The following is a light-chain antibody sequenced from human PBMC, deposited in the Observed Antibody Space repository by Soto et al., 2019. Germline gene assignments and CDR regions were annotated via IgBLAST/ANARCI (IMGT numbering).Light chain of an antibody. V-gene: IGLV1-44*01. CDR2: SNN. CDR3: AAWDDSLNGPV. CDR1: SSNIGSNS. Sequence: QPVLTQPPSASGTPGQRVTISCSGSSSNIGSNSVNWYRHLPGTAPKLLISSNNQRPSGVPDRFSGSKSGTSASLAISGLQSEDEADYYCAAWDDSLNGPVFGGGTKLTVL. J-gene: IGLJ2*01.